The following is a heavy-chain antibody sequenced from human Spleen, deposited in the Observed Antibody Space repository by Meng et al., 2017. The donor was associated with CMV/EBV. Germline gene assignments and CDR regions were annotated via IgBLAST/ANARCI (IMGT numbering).Heavy chain of an antibody. V-gene: IGHV3-25*04. CDR2: VNPNGGST. J-gene: IGHJ3*02. CDR1: QFTFSSYY. Sequence: GESLKISCAASQFTFSSYYMNCVRQAPGNGLELVGQVNPNGGSTYLIDSGKDRFNTSRDNSKNTLYLQVNSLRAEDTAVYYCAGTWRWDSFDIWGQGTMVTVSS. D-gene: IGHD5-24*01. CDR3: AGTWRWDSFDI.